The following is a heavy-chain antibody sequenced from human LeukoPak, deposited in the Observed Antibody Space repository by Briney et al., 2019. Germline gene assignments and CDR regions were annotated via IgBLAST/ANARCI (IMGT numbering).Heavy chain of an antibody. D-gene: IGHD3-10*01. Sequence: PSETLSLTCTVSGGSITSYYWSWIPQPPGKGLEWMGYIYYSGSTNYNPSLKSRVTISVDTSKNQFSLKLSSVTAADTAVYYCARDVEFNYGMDVWGKGTTVTVSS. V-gene: IGHV4-59*01. CDR3: ARDVEFNYGMDV. CDR1: GGSITSYY. CDR2: IYYSGST. J-gene: IGHJ6*04.